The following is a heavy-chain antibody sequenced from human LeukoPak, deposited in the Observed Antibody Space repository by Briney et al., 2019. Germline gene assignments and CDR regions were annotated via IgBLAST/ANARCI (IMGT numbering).Heavy chain of an antibody. Sequence: GGSLRLSCAASGFTFSNYAVSWVRQAPGKGLEWISSISGSGGSTYYADSVKGRFTISRDNSKNTLYLQMNSLRAEDTAVYYCAKEYYDSSGYSLDNWGQGTLVTVSS. J-gene: IGHJ4*02. D-gene: IGHD3-22*01. CDR3: AKEYYDSSGYSLDN. CDR2: ISGSGGST. V-gene: IGHV3-23*01. CDR1: GFTFSNYA.